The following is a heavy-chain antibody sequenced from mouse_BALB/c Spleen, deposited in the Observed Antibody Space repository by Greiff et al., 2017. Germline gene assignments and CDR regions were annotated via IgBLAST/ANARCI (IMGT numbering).Heavy chain of an antibody. V-gene: IGHV1-81*01. Sequence: VQLQQSGPELVKPGASVKMSCKASGYTFTDYVISWVKQRTGQGLEWIGEIYPGSGSTYYNEKFKGKATLTADKSSNTAYMQLSSLTSEDSAVYFCARFITTVVAKGYFDVWGAGTTVTVSS. D-gene: IGHD1-1*01. CDR1: GYTFTDYV. CDR3: ARFITTVVAKGYFDV. CDR2: IYPGSGST. J-gene: IGHJ1*01.